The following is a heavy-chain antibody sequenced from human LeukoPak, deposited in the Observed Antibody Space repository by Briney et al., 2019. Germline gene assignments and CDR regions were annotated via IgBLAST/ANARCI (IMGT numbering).Heavy chain of an antibody. CDR1: GFTVSIKY. Sequence: PGGSLRLSCAASGFTVSIKYMTWVRQAPGKGLEWVSGIYSGGTTYYADSVKGRFTISRDSSKNALYLQMNSVRAEDTAVYYCARDPMVRGVIITSFDFWGQGTLVTVSS. V-gene: IGHV3-66*01. D-gene: IGHD3-10*01. CDR2: IYSGGTT. CDR3: ARDPMVRGVIITSFDF. J-gene: IGHJ4*02.